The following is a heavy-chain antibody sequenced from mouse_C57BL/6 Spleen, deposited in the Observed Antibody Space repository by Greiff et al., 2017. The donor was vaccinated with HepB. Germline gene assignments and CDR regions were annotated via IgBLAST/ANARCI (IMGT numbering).Heavy chain of an antibody. V-gene: IGHV5-4*01. CDR2: ISDGGSYT. J-gene: IGHJ2*01. CDR1: GFTFSSYA. CDR3: ARDWAPDY. D-gene: IGHD4-1*01. Sequence: EVKLVESGGGLVKPGGSLKLSCAASGFTFSSYAMSWVRQTPEKRLEWVATISDGGSYTYYPDNVKGRFTISRDNAKNNLYLQMSHLKSEDTAMYYCARDWAPDYWGQGTTLTVSS.